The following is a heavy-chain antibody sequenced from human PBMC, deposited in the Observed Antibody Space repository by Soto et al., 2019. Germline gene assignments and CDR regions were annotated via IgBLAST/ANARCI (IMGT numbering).Heavy chain of an antibody. J-gene: IGHJ4*02. Sequence: PGGSLRLSCAGSGFIFSGYIMNWVRQAPGKGLEWVSSISTTSTYIYYADSVKGRFTVSRDNAKNSLYLQMPGLRPEDTAMYYCARDGILGTTDFFDYWGQGTMVTV. D-gene: IGHD1-1*01. CDR2: ISTTSTYI. V-gene: IGHV3-21*01. CDR3: ARDGILGTTDFFDY. CDR1: GFIFSGYI.